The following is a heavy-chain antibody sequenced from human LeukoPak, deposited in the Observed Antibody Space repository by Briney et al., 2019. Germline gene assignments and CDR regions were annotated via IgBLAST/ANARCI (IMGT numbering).Heavy chain of an antibody. V-gene: IGHV3-66*02. D-gene: IGHD4-17*01. J-gene: IGHJ4*02. CDR2: IYSGGST. Sequence: GGSLRLSCAASGFTVSTNYMAWVRQAPGKGLEWVSVIYSGGSTYYADSVKGRFTISRDNSKNTLYLQMNSLRPEDTAVYYCAKKESTVTTFFENWGQGTLVTVSS. CDR3: AKKESTVTTFFEN. CDR1: GFTVSTNY.